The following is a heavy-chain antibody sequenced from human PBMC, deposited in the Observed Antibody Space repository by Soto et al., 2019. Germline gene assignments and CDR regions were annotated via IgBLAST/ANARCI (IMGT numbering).Heavy chain of an antibody. CDR1: GFTFSSYG. J-gene: IGHJ6*03. CDR3: AKDGSGCSSTSCYASGYYYYYMDV. CDR2: ISYDGSNK. D-gene: IGHD2-2*01. Sequence: QVQLVESGGGVVQPGRSLRLSCAASGFTFSSYGMHWVRQAPGKGLEWVAVISYDGSNKYYADSVKGRFTISRDNSKNPLYLQMNSLRAEDTAVYYCAKDGSGCSSTSCYASGYYYYYMDVWGKGTTVTVSS. V-gene: IGHV3-30*18.